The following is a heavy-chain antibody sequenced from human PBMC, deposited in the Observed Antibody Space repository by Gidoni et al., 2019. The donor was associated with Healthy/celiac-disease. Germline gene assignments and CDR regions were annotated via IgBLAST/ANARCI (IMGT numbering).Heavy chain of an antibody. V-gene: IGHV1-69*01. CDR3: ASERLITFGGVIDHEYYFDY. D-gene: IGHD3-16*02. CDR1: GGTFSSYP. CDR2: IIPSFGTA. J-gene: IGHJ4*02. Sequence: QVQLVQSGAEVKKPGSSVKVSCKASGGTFSSYPISWVRQAPGQGLEWMGGIIPSFGTANYAQKFQGRVTITADESTSTAYMELSSLRSEDTAVYYCASERLITFGGVIDHEYYFDYWGQGTLVTVSS.